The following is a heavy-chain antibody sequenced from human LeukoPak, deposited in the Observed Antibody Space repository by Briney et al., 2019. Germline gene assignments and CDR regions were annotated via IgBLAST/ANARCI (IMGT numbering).Heavy chain of an antibody. CDR1: GFTFSSYE. CDR3: AKDRFGELWKYYFDY. D-gene: IGHD3-10*01. Sequence: PGGSLRLSCAASGFTFSSYEMNWVRQAPGKGLEWVSYISGSGSTIYYADSVKGRFTISRDNAKNSLYLQMNSLRAEDTAVYYCAKDRFGELWKYYFDYWGQGTLVTVSS. V-gene: IGHV3-48*03. J-gene: IGHJ4*02. CDR2: ISGSGSTI.